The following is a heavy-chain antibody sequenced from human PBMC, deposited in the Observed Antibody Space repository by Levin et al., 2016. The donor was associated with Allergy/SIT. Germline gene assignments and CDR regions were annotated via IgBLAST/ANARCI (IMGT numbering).Heavy chain of an antibody. Sequence: WIRQPPGKGLEWIGEINHSGSTNYNPSLKSRVTISVDTSKNQFSLKLSSVTAADTAVYYCASFTPNLSASIAVAGTGYWGQGTLVTVSS. CDR2: INHSGST. CDR3: ASFTPNLSASIAVAGTGY. D-gene: IGHD6-19*01. V-gene: IGHV4-34*01. J-gene: IGHJ4*02.